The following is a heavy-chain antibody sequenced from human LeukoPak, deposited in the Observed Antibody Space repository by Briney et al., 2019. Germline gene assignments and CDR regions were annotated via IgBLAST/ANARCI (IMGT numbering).Heavy chain of an antibody. D-gene: IGHD6-6*01. J-gene: IGHJ4*02. CDR1: GYTFTGYY. CDR3: ARDGQMYSSSFYPFDY. CDR2: INPNSGGT. V-gene: IGHV1-2*02. Sequence: ASVKVSCKASGYTFTGYYMHWVRQAPGQGLEWMGWINPNSGGTNYAQKFQGRVTMTRDTSISTACMELSRLRSDDTAVYYCARDGQMYSSSFYPFDYWGQGTLVTVSS.